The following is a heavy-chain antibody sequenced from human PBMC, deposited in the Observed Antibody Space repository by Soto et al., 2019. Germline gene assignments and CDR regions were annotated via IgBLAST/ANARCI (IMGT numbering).Heavy chain of an antibody. CDR1: GFGVSNNY. J-gene: IGHJ4*02. D-gene: IGHD3-22*01. Sequence: PGVSLRLSCAASGFGVSNNYMSWVRQAPGKGLEWVSAINSGGNTYYADSVKGRFTISRDNSKNTLYLQMNSLRAEDTAVYYCAREGTYYYDSSGYETGNFDYWGQGT. CDR3: AREGTYYYDSSGYETGNFDY. V-gene: IGHV3-66*01. CDR2: INSGGNT.